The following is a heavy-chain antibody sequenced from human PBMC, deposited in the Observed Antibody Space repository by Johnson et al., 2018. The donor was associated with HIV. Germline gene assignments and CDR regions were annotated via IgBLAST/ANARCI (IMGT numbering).Heavy chain of an antibody. CDR3: AKETRDSRSAFDI. Sequence: QVQLVESGGGVVQPGRSLRLSCAASRFTFSSYAMHWVRQAPGKGLEWVAVIWYDGSHKYSADFVKGRFTISRDTSKKSVFLQMNSLRPEDTAVYYCAKETRDSRSAFDIWGQGTLVTVSS. D-gene: IGHD4-11*01. CDR2: IWYDGSHK. CDR1: RFTFSSYA. J-gene: IGHJ3*02. V-gene: IGHV3-30*04.